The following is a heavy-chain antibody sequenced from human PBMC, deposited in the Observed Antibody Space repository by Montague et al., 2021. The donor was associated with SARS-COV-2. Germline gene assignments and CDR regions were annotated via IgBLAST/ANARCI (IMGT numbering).Heavy chain of an antibody. CDR3: ARGQVTIFGMLIFIPAAGHLDG. Sequence: SETLSLTCAVYSGSFSDYYWTWIRQPPGKGLEWIGEINHTGSATYNPSLKSRVTLSVDTSKNQFSLKLQSVTAADTAVYYCARGQVTIFGMLIFIPAAGHLDGWGQGTSVTVPS. CDR2: INHTGSA. D-gene: IGHD3-3*01. V-gene: IGHV4-34*01. J-gene: IGHJ3*01. CDR1: SGSFSDYY.